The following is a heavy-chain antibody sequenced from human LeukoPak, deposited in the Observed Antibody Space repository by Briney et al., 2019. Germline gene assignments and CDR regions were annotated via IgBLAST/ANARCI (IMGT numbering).Heavy chain of an antibody. CDR2: INPSGGST. CDR1: GYTFTSYY. CDR3: ARDPAIPRDILTGQDYYFDY. J-gene: IGHJ4*02. D-gene: IGHD3-9*01. Sequence: ASVKVSCKASGYTFTSYYMHWVRQAPGQGLEWMGIINPSGGSTSYAQKFQGRVTMTRDMATSTVYMELSSLRSEDTAVYYCARDPAIPRDILTGQDYYFDYWGQGTLVTVSS. V-gene: IGHV1-46*01.